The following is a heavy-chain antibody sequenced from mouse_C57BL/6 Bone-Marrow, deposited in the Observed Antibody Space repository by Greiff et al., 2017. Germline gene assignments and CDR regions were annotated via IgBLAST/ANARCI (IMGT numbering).Heavy chain of an antibody. CDR1: GYTFTSYW. CDR3: AIWASIYYYGSIIYYYAMDY. J-gene: IGHJ4*01. CDR2: IHPSDSDT. V-gene: IGHV1-74*01. D-gene: IGHD1-1*01. Sequence: QVQLQQPGAELVKPGASVKVSCKASGYTFTSYWMHWVKQRPGQGLEWIGRIHPSDSDTNYNQKFKGKATLTVDKSSSTAYMQLSSLTSEDSAVYYCAIWASIYYYGSIIYYYAMDYWGQGTSVTVSA.